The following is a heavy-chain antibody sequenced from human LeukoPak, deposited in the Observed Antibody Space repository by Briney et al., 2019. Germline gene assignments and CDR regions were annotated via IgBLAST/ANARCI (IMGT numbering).Heavy chain of an antibody. Sequence: GGSLRLSCAASGFTVNNYYMTWVSQAPGKGLECVSILYSGGMTYYADSVKGRFTISTDTSKNTVNLQMNSLRAEDTAIYYCARMFGGNYYGYYFDYWGQGSMLTVSS. CDR3: ARMFGGNYYGYYFDY. V-gene: IGHV3-53*01. D-gene: IGHD1-26*01. CDR2: LYSGGMT. J-gene: IGHJ4*02. CDR1: GFTVNNYY.